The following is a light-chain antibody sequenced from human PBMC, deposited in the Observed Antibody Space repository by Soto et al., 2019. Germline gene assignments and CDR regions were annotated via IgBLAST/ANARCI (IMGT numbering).Light chain of an antibody. CDR2: GAS. CDR1: QSVNAN. CDR3: QQYNTWLWT. Sequence: EVVMTQSPATLSVSPGERATLSCRASQSVNANLAWYQQKPGQAPRLLIHGASNRATGIPARFSGSGFGTEIIXXSXGXXSEDFAVYYCQQYNTWLWTFGQGTKVEIK. V-gene: IGKV3-15*01. J-gene: IGKJ1*01.